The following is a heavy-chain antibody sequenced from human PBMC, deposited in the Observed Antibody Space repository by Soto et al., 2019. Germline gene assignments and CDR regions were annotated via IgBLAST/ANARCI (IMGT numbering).Heavy chain of an antibody. V-gene: IGHV4-61*01. Sequence: SETLSLTCTVSGGSVSSGSYYWSWIRQPPGKGLEWIGYIYYSGSTNYNPSLKSRVTISVDTSENQFSLKLSSVTAADTAVYYCARGDSTVTTLLWDYWGQGTRVTVSS. CDR3: ARGDSTVTTLLWDY. CDR2: IYYSGST. CDR1: GGSVSSGSYY. J-gene: IGHJ4*02. D-gene: IGHD4-17*01.